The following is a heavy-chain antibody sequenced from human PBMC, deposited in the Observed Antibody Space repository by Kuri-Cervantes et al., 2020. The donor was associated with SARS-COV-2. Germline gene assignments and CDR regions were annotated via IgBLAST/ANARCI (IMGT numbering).Heavy chain of an antibody. Sequence: GSLRLSCTVSGGSISSSSYYWGWIRQPPGKGLEWIGGIYYSGSTYYNPSLKSRVTISVDTSKNQFSLKLSSVTAADTAVYYCARAAPDIVVVPAAKYFDYWCQGTLVTVSS. V-gene: IGHV4-39*07. J-gene: IGHJ4*02. CDR3: ARAAPDIVVVPAAKYFDY. CDR1: GGSISSSSYY. D-gene: IGHD2-2*01. CDR2: IYYSGST.